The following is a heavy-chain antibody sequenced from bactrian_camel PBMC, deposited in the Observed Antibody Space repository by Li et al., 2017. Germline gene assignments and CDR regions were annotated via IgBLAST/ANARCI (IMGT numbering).Heavy chain of an antibody. CDR1: GFTLTSYW. J-gene: IGHJ6*01. D-gene: IGHD5*01. CDR2: INPGGNGT. CDR3: AKDDGVGRADFGY. Sequence: HVQLVESGGGLVQPGGSLRLSCAASGFTLTSYWMNWVRQAPGKGLEWVSTINPGGNGTYYPDSVKGRFTISRDNAKNTLYLHVNILKIEDTAICYCAKDDGVGRADFGYWGQGTQVTVS. V-gene: IGHV3S1*01.